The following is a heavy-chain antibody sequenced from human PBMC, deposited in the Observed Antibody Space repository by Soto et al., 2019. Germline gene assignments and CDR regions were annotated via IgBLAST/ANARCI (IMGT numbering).Heavy chain of an antibody. CDR2: ISSSSSYI. CDR3: ARYTRWYYDSSGSPPSPYAFDI. CDR1: GFTFSNAW. J-gene: IGHJ3*02. Sequence: GGSLRLSCAASGFTFSNAWMNWVRQAPGKGLEWVSSISSSSSYIYYADSVKGRFTISRDNAKNSLYLQMNSLRAEDTAVYYCARYTRWYYDSSGSPPSPYAFDIWGQGTMVTVSS. D-gene: IGHD3-22*01. V-gene: IGHV3-21*01.